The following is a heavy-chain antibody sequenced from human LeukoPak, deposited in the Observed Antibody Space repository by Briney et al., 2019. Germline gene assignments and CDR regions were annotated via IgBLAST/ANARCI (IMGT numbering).Heavy chain of an antibody. D-gene: IGHD3-10*01. CDR1: GYTFTSYA. V-gene: IGHV7-4-1*02. J-gene: IGHJ5*02. CDR3: ARDLRFTMVRGVIITAAYGVGWFDP. Sequence: ASVKVPCKASGYTFTSYAMNWVRQAPGQGLEWMGWINTNTGNPTYAQGFTGRFVFSLDTSVSTAYLQISSLKAEDTAVYYCARDLRFTMVRGVIITAAYGVGWFDPWGQGTLVTVSS. CDR2: INTNTGNP.